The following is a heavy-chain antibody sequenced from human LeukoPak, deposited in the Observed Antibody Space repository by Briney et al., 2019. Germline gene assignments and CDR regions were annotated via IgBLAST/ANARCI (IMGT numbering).Heavy chain of an antibody. V-gene: IGHV4-59*08. J-gene: IGHJ4*02. CDR1: GGSMSPYH. CDR3: ARAVSGRFDY. Sequence: PSETLSLTCTVSGGSMSPYHWGWIRQPPGKGLEWTGYIYCSGSTNYNPSLKSRVTMSVDTSKNQFSLKLSSVTAADTAIYYCARAVSGRFDYWGQGTLVTVSS. D-gene: IGHD6-19*01. CDR2: IYCSGST.